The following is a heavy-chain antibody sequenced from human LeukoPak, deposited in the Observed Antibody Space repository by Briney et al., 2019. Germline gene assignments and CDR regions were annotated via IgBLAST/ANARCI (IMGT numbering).Heavy chain of an antibody. Sequence: GGSLTLSCAASGFAFDDYAMHSVRQAPRKGLEWVSLISGDGGSTYYADSVKGRFTISRDNSKNSLYLQMNSLRTEDTALYYCAKDNMGYYDFWSGYYSVSHSYFDYWGQGTLVTVSS. J-gene: IGHJ4*02. V-gene: IGHV3-43*02. D-gene: IGHD3-3*01. CDR1: GFAFDDYA. CDR3: AKDNMGYYDFWSGYYSVSHSYFDY. CDR2: ISGDGGST.